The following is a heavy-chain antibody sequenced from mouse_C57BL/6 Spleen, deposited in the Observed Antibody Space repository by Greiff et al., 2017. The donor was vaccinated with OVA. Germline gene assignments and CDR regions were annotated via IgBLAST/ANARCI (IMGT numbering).Heavy chain of an antibody. CDR2: IDPNSGGT. D-gene: IGHD2-10*02. J-gene: IGHJ3*01. CDR1: GYTFTSYW. Sequence: QVQLQQPGAELVKPGASVKLSCKASGYTFTSYWMHWVKQRPGRGLEWIGRIDPNSGGTKYNEKFKSKATLTVDKPSSPAYMQLSSLTSEDSAVYYCARSYGNSGWFAYWGQGTLVTVSA. CDR3: ARSYGNSGWFAY. V-gene: IGHV1-72*01.